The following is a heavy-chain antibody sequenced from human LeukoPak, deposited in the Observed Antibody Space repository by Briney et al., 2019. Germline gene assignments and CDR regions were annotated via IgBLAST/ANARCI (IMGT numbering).Heavy chain of an antibody. V-gene: IGHV4-59*01. Sequence: SETLSLTCTVSGGSISSYYWSWIRQPPGKGLEWIGYIYYSGSTNYNSSLKSRVTISVDTSKNQFSLKLSSVTAADTAVYYCARESGWHLDYWGQGTLVTVSS. CDR3: ARESGWHLDY. CDR2: IYYSGST. D-gene: IGHD6-19*01. J-gene: IGHJ4*02. CDR1: GGSISSYY.